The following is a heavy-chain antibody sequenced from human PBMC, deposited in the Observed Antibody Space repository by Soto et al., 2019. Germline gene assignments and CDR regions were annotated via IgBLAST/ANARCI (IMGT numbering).Heavy chain of an antibody. D-gene: IGHD2-15*01. V-gene: IGHV1-46*04. J-gene: IGHJ3*02. CDR3: AREARIPHLDIVVVVAADPSAFDI. CDR2: INPSGGST. Sequence: QVQLVQSGAEVKKPGASVKVSCKASGYTFTSYYMHWVRQAPGQGLEWMGIINPSGGSTSYAQKLQGRVTMTRDTSTSTVYMELSSLRAEDTAVYYCAREARIPHLDIVVVVAADPSAFDIWGQGTMVTVSS. CDR1: GYTFTSYY.